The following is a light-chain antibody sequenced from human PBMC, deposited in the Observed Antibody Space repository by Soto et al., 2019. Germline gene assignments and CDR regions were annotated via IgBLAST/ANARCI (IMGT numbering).Light chain of an antibody. CDR1: SSDVGGYDY. Sequence: QSVLTQPASVSGSPGQSITISCTGTSSDVGGYDYVSWYQQHPGKATKLIIYDVSNRPSGLSNRFSGSKSGNTASLTIFGLQTEDEADYFCSSYRSSGTSYVFGTGTKATVL. V-gene: IGLV2-14*01. CDR2: DVS. CDR3: SSYRSSGTSYV. J-gene: IGLJ1*01.